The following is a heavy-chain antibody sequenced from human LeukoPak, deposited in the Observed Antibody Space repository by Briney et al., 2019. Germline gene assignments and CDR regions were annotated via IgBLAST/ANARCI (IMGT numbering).Heavy chain of an antibody. J-gene: IGHJ4*02. V-gene: IGHV3-48*01. D-gene: IGHD5-18*01. CDR3: AYSYGPYYYDY. CDR1: GFTFSSYS. CDR2: ITSSSTSI. Sequence: PGGSLRLSCAASGFTFSSYSMNWVRQAPGKGLEWVSYITSSSTSIYYADSVKGRFTISRDNAKNSLYLQMNSLRAEDTAVYYCAYSYGPYYYDYWGQGTLVTVSS.